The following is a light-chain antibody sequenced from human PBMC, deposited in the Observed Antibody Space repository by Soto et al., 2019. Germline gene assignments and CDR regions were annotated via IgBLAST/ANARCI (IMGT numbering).Light chain of an antibody. J-gene: IGKJ1*01. CDR3: QQYHRSRRT. CDR2: GAS. CDR1: QSVTSSY. Sequence: EIVLTQSPGTLSLSPGERATLSCRASQSVTSSYLAWYQQKPGQAPRLLIYGASSRATGIPDRFSGSGSGTDFSLTISRLEPEDFAVYYCQQYHRSRRTFGQGTKVEIK. V-gene: IGKV3-20*01.